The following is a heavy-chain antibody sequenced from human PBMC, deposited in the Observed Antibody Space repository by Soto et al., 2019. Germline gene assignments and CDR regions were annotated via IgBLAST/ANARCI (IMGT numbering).Heavy chain of an antibody. J-gene: IGHJ4*02. CDR3: AREEPVAGMIDY. CDR1: GYTFTGYY. Sequence: AASVKVSCKASGYTFTGYYMHWVRQAPGQGLEWMGWINPNSGGTNYAQKFQGWVTMTRDTSISTVYMELSRLRSDDTAVYYCAREEPVAGMIDYSGQATLVTVSS. CDR2: INPNSGGT. V-gene: IGHV1-2*04. D-gene: IGHD6-19*01.